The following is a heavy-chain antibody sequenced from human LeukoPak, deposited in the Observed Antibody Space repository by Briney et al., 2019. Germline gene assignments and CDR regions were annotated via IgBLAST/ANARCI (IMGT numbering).Heavy chain of an antibody. CDR3: AKPGFYYDYVWGSYRQLPESPSPLDY. V-gene: IGHV3-30*02. J-gene: IGHJ4*02. Sequence: GRSLRLSCVASGFTFSSYGMHWVRQAPGKGLEWVAFIRYDGSNKYYADSVKGRFTISRDNSKNTLYLQMNSLRAEDTAVYYCAKPGFYYDYVWGSYRQLPESPSPLDYWGQGTLVTVSS. CDR1: GFTFSSYG. CDR2: IRYDGSNK. D-gene: IGHD3-16*02.